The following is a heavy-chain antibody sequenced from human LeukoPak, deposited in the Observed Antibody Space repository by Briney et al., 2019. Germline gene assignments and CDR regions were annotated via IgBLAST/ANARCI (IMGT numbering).Heavy chain of an antibody. D-gene: IGHD1-26*01. CDR2: IYYSRST. J-gene: IGHJ4*02. CDR3: AGWELLSRTRYYFDY. Sequence: SQTLSLTCTVSGGSISSGGYYWSWIRQHPGKGLEWIGYIYYSRSTYYNPSLKSRVTISVDTSKNQFSLKLSSVTAADTAVYYCAGWELLSRTRYYFDYWGQGTLVTVSS. V-gene: IGHV4-31*03. CDR1: GGSISSGGYY.